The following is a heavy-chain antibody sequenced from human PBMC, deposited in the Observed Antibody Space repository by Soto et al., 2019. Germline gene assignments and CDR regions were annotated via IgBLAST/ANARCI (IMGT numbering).Heavy chain of an antibody. CDR1: GYTFTSYD. J-gene: IGHJ4*02. Sequence: QVQLVQSGAEVKKPGASVKVSCKASGYTFTSYDINWVRQATGQGLEWMGWMNPNSGNTGYAQKFQGRVTMTGNTSISTAYMELSSLRSEDTALYYCSRYAYSVAGTIQSDYWGQGSLVNVS. CDR2: MNPNSGNT. D-gene: IGHD6-19*01. V-gene: IGHV1-8*01. CDR3: SRYAYSVAGTIQSDY.